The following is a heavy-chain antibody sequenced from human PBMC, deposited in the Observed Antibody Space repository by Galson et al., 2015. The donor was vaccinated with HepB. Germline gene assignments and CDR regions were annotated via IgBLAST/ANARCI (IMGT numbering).Heavy chain of an antibody. CDR3: ARGQSIGVVAPYYYYYMDV. V-gene: IGHV3-33*01. CDR2: IWYDGSKK. J-gene: IGHJ6*03. CDR1: AFTFSNFG. Sequence: SLRLSCAASAFTFSNFGMNWVRQAPGKGLEWVAFIWYDGSKKFYADSVKGRFTISRDNSNNTLYLQMSSLKAEDTAVYYCARGQSIGVVAPYYYYYMDVWGKGTTVTVSS. D-gene: IGHD2-2*01.